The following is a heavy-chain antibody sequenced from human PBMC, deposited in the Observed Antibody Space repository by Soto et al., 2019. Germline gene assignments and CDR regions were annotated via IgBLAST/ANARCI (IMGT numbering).Heavy chain of an antibody. D-gene: IGHD1-26*01. J-gene: IGHJ6*04. CDR3: ANVSGDYLYGMDV. Sequence: LSLTCTVSGGSINSYYWSWIRQPPGKGLEWIGEINHSGSTNYNPSLKSRVTISVDKSKNQFSLKLSSVTAADTSFYYGANVSGDYLYGMDVRLKGISDPGSS. CDR1: GGSINSYY. V-gene: IGHV4-34*01. CDR2: INHSGST.